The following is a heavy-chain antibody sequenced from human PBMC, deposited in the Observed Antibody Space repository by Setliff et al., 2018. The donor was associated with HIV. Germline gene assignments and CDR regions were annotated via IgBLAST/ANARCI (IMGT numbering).Heavy chain of an antibody. CDR2: IKTKADGGAT. V-gene: IGHV3-15*01. Sequence: GGSLRLSCAASGFTLNHAWMSWVRQAPGKGLEWVGRIKTKADGGATDYAAPVKGRFSISRDDSKNMLYLQMNSLETEDTAVYYCTTDLIIRGVIIDGALRWGQGTLVTVSS. D-gene: IGHD3-10*01. CDR3: TTDLIIRGVIIDGALR. CDR1: GFTLNHAW. J-gene: IGHJ4*02.